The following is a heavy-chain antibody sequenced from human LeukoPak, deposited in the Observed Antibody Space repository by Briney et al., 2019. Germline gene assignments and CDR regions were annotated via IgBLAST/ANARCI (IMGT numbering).Heavy chain of an antibody. D-gene: IGHD2-2*01. J-gene: IGHJ4*02. Sequence: GGSLRLSCAASGFTFSSYSMNWVRQAAGKGLEWVSSISSSSSYIYYADSVNGRFTISRDNAKNSLYLQMNSLRAEDTAVYYCARECSSTSCYNWGQGTLVTVSS. V-gene: IGHV3-21*01. CDR3: ARECSSTSCYN. CDR2: ISSSSSYI. CDR1: GFTFSSYS.